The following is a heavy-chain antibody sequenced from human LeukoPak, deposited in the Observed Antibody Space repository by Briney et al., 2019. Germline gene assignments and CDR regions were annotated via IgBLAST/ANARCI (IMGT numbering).Heavy chain of an antibody. J-gene: IGHJ4*02. CDR3: ARDNSNYFDY. CDR1: GGSISSGSYY. V-gene: IGHV4-61*02. CDR2: IYTSGST. Sequence: SQTLSLTCTVSGGSISSGSYYWSWIRQPAGKGLEWIGRIYTSGSTNYNPSLKSRVTISVDTSKNQFSLKLSSVTAADTAVYYCARDNSNYFDYWGKGTLVTVSS. D-gene: IGHD4-11*01.